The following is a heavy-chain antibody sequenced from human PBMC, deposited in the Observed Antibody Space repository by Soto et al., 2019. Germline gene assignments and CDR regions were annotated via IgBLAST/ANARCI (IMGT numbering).Heavy chain of an antibody. CDR3: VRGYCTTSPCSGDFQF. D-gene: IGHD2-15*01. V-gene: IGHV1-46*01. J-gene: IGHJ1*01. Sequence: ASVKVSCKASGYKFTTYFIHWVRQAPGQGLEWMGMIHPSGDTGYAQKFRGRVTMTIDTSTTAASMELRNLTSEDTAVYFSVRGYCTTSPCSGDFQFWGQGTLVTVSS. CDR2: IHPSGDT. CDR1: GYKFTTYF.